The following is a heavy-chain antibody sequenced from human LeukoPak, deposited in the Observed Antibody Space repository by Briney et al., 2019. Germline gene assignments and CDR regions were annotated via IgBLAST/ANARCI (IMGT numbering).Heavy chain of an antibody. CDR1: GGTFSSYA. CDR3: ARVVRDSSGYVPHYFDY. Sequence: VASVKVSCTASGGTFSSYAISWVRQAPGQGLEWMGGIIPIFGTANYAQKFQGRVTITTDESTSTAYLELSSLRSEDTAVYYCARVVRDSSGYVPHYFDYWGQGTLVTVSS. V-gene: IGHV1-69*05. CDR2: IIPIFGTA. D-gene: IGHD3-22*01. J-gene: IGHJ4*02.